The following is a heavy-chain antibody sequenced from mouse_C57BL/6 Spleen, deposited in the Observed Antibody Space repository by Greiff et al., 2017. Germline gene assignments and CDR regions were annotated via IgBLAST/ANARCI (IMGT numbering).Heavy chain of an antibody. Sequence: QVQLKQPGAELVMPGASVKLSCKASGYTFTSYWMHWVKQRPGQGLEWIGEIDPSDSYTNYNQKFKGKSTLTVDKSSSTAYMQLSSLTSEDSAVYYCARKGGSWSMDYWGQGTSVTGSS. CDR1: GYTFTSYW. D-gene: IGHD1-1*01. V-gene: IGHV1-69*01. J-gene: IGHJ4*01. CDR3: ARKGGSWSMDY. CDR2: IDPSDSYT.